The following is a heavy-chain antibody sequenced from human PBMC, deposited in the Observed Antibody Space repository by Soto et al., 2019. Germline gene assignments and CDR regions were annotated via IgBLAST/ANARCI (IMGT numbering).Heavy chain of an antibody. V-gene: IGHV1-69*13. Sequence: ASVKVSCKASGGTFSSYAISWVRQAPGQGLEWMGGIIPIFGTANYAQKFQGRVTITADESTSTAYMELSSLRSEDTAVYYCARRRVVVTAIPYYYYYGMDVWGQGTTVTVSS. CDR2: IIPIFGTA. D-gene: IGHD2-21*02. CDR1: GGTFSSYA. CDR3: ARRRVVVTAIPYYYYYGMDV. J-gene: IGHJ6*02.